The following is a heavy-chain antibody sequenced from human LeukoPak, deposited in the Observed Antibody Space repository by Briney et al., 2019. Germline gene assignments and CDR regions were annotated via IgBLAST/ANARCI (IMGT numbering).Heavy chain of an antibody. CDR2: IPGGGGST. D-gene: IGHD7-27*01. Sequence: GGSLRLFCAASGFTFSSYAMNWVRQAPGKGLEWVSAIPGGGGSTYYADSVKGRFTISRDNSKNTLYLQMNSLRDEDTAVYYCAKDHPDWGSSFQYWGQGTLVTVSS. V-gene: IGHV3-23*01. CDR3: AKDHPDWGSSFQY. J-gene: IGHJ4*02. CDR1: GFTFSSYA.